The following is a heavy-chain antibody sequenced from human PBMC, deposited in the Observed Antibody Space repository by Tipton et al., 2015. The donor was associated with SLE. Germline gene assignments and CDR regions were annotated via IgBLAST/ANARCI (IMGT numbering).Heavy chain of an antibody. CDR2: IFYSGTT. CDR3: ARKAKGGFDS. CDR1: GGSVSFHY. D-gene: IGHD1-26*01. V-gene: IGHV4-59*08. J-gene: IGHJ4*02. Sequence: TLSLTCTVSGGSVSFHYWSWIRQPPGKGLEWIGYIFYSGTTNYNPSLKCQVTISVDMSKNQFSLRLSSVTAADTAVYYCARKAKGGFDSWGQGTVVTVSS.